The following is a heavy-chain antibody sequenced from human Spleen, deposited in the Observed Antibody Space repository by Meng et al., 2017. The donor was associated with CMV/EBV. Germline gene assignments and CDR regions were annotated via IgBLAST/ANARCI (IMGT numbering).Heavy chain of an antibody. J-gene: IGHJ4*02. V-gene: IGHV3-74*01. Sequence: VSCAASGLTFSNDWMHWVRQVPGKGLVWVSRIDGDGSSTNYADSVTGRFTISRDNAKSTLYLQMNSLRAEDMAVYYCGRGGSTWTDYWGQGTLVTVSS. CDR2: IDGDGSST. CDR3: GRGGSTWTDY. CDR1: GLTFSNDW. D-gene: IGHD5/OR15-5a*01.